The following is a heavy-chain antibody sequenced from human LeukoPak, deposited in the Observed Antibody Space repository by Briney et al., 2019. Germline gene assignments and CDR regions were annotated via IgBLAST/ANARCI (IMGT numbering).Heavy chain of an antibody. V-gene: IGHV3-30*02. CDR2: IRYDGSNK. Sequence: GVSLRLSCAASGFTFSSYGMHWLRQAPGKGLEWVAFIRYDGSNKYYAESVKGRFTISRDNSKNTLYLQMNSLRAEDTAVYYCAKVDDFWSGYYEKELDYWGQGTLVTVSS. D-gene: IGHD3-3*01. CDR3: AKVDDFWSGYYEKELDY. CDR1: GFTFSSYG. J-gene: IGHJ4*02.